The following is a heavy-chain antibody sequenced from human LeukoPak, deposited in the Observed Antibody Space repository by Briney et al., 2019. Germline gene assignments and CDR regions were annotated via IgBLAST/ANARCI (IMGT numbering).Heavy chain of an antibody. V-gene: IGHV3-30*18. CDR3: AKGLGAIYAFDI. CDR2: ISYDASNK. D-gene: IGHD1-26*01. J-gene: IGHJ3*02. Sequence: GGSLRLSCAASGFTFSSYGVHWVRQAPGKGLEWVAVISYDASNKYYADSVKGRFTISRDNSKNTLYLQMNSLRAEDTAVYYCAKGLGAIYAFDIWGQGTMVTVSS. CDR1: GFTFSSYG.